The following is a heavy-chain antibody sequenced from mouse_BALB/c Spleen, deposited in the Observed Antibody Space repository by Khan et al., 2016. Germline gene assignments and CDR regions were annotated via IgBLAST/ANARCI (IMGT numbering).Heavy chain of an antibody. Sequence: RLQQSGAELVRPGSSVKISCKASGYAFSSYWMNWVKQRPGQGLEWIGQIYPGDGVTNYNGKFKGKATLTADKSSSTAYMQLSSLTSEDSAVYFCARGVGPDYWGQGTTLTVSS. CDR3: ARGVGPDY. CDR1: GYAFSSYW. V-gene: IGHV1-80*01. D-gene: IGHD4-1*01. CDR2: IYPGDGVT. J-gene: IGHJ2*01.